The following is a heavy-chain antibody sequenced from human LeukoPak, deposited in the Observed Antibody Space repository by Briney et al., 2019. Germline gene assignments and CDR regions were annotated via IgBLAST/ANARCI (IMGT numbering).Heavy chain of an antibody. Sequence: GGSLRLSCAASGFSFSSYSMNWVRQAPGKGLEWVSSISTGSSYIYYADSVKGRFTISRDDAENSLYLQMNSLRAEDTAVYYCAREEYRVAGFDYWGQGTLVTVSS. CDR2: ISTGSSYI. J-gene: IGHJ4*02. CDR1: GFSFSSYS. CDR3: AREEYRVAGFDY. V-gene: IGHV3-21*01. D-gene: IGHD6-19*01.